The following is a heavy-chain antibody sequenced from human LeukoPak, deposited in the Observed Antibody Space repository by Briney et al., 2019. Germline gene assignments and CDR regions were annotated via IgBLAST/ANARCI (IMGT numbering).Heavy chain of an antibody. J-gene: IGHJ4*02. CDR2: ITSSGDDI. Sequence: GGSLRLSCAASGFSFSDYYMSWIRQARGKALEWVAYITSSGDDIYYADSVKGRFTISRDNAKNALFLQMNSLRVEDTATYYCASDIVATSGDFWGQGTLVSVSS. D-gene: IGHD5-12*01. V-gene: IGHV3-11*01. CDR3: ASDIVATSGDF. CDR1: GFSFSDYY.